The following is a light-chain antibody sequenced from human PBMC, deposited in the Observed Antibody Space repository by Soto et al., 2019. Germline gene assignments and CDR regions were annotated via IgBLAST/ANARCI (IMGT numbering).Light chain of an antibody. CDR3: QQFAISTT. V-gene: IGKV1-5*01. CDR2: DAS. CDR1: HNIERW. J-gene: IGKJ1*01. Sequence: QMTQSPSTLSASVGDRVTMTCRASHNIERWMAWYQQKPGKAPSLLIFDASTLHSGVPSRFSGSGSGTDFTLTISSLQPDDFATYYCQQFAISTTFGQGTKVDI.